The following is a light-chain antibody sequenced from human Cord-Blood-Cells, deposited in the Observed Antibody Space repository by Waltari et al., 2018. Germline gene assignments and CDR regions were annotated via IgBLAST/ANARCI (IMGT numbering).Light chain of an antibody. Sequence: IVMTQSPDSLAVSLVARATIHCKSTQSVLYSSNNKNYLAWYQQKPGQPPKLLIYWASTRESGVPDRFSGSGSGTDFTLTISSLQAEDVAVYYCQQYYSTPWTFGQGTKVEIK. CDR2: WAS. V-gene: IGKV4-1*01. J-gene: IGKJ1*01. CDR1: QSVLYSSNNKNY. CDR3: QQYYSTPWT.